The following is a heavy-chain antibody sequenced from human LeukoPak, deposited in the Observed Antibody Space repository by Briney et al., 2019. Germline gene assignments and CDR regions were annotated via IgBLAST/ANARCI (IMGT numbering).Heavy chain of an antibody. D-gene: IGHD1-1*01. CDR1: GFTFSSYS. CDR2: IYSGGST. V-gene: IGHV3-53*01. CDR3: AKTGPSGARDFDY. Sequence: PEGSLRLSCAASGFTFSSYSMNWVRQAPGKGLEWVSIIYSGGSTSYADSVKGRFTISRDNSKNTLYLQMNSLRAEDTAVYYCAKTGPSGARDFDYWGQGTLVTVSS. J-gene: IGHJ4*02.